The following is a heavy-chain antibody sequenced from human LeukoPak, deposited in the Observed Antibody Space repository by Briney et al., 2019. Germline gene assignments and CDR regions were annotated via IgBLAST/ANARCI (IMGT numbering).Heavy chain of an antibody. CDR2: IYTSGST. CDR3: ARGESSVNYYSMDV. J-gene: IGHJ6*03. V-gene: IGHV4-4*07. D-gene: IGHD2-2*01. CDR1: GGSISTYY. Sequence: PSETLSLTCTVSGGSISTYYWSWIRQPAGKGLEWIGHIYTSGSTNYSPSLKSRVTMSVDTPKNQFSLKLYSLTAADTAIYYCARGESSVNYYSMDVWGKGTTVTVSS.